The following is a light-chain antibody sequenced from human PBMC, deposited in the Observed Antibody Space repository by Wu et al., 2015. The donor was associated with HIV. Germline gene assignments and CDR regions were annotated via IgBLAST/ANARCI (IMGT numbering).Light chain of an antibody. CDR3: QHYNSWPYS. V-gene: IGKV3-11*01. CDR1: QSVSSY. Sequence: EIVLTQSPATLSLSPGERATLSCRASQSVSSYLAWYQQRPGQAPRLLIYDASNRATGIPARFSGSGSGTDFTLTISSLQSEDFAVYYCQHYNSWPYSFGQGTMLEIK. CDR2: DAS. J-gene: IGKJ2*03.